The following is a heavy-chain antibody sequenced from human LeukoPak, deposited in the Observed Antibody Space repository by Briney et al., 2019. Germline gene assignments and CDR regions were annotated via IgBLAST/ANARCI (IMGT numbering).Heavy chain of an antibody. J-gene: IGHJ6*03. D-gene: IGHD5-24*01. CDR2: IIPIFGTA. CDR1: GSTFSSYA. CDR3: ARDPRRDGPRTYYYMDV. Sequence: SVKVSCKASGSTFSSYAISWVRQAPGQGLEWMGGIIPIFGTANYAQKFQGRVTITADESTSTAYMELSSLRSEDTAVYYCARDPRRDGPRTYYYMDVWGKGTTVTVSS. V-gene: IGHV1-69*13.